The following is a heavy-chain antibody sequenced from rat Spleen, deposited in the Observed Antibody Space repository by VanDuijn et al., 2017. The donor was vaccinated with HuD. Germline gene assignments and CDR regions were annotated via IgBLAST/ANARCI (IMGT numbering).Heavy chain of an antibody. CDR2: IWTGGNT. V-gene: IGHV2-30*01. CDR3: TRDHSYWGSYYPGGFAY. CDR1: GFSLTSYN. D-gene: IGHD1-12*02. J-gene: IGHJ3*01. Sequence: QVQLKESGPGLIQPSQTLSLTCTVSGFSLTSYNVHWVRQSTGKGLEWLGLIWTGGNTGYNSALKSRLSVSRDTSKSQVFLKMNSLQTEDTALYFCTRDHSYWGSYYPGGFAYWGQGTLVTVSS.